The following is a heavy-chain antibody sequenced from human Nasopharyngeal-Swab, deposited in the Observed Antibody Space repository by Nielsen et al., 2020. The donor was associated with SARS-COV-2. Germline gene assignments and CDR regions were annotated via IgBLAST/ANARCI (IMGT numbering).Heavy chain of an antibody. Sequence: LSLTCAASGFTFNNYNFNWVRQAPGKGLVWVSRINSDGSRTSYADSVKGRFTISRDNAKNTLYLQMNSLRAEDTAVYYCSRDPFGAMVDYFDYWGQGTLVTVSS. CDR1: GFTFNNYN. CDR2: INSDGSRT. J-gene: IGHJ4*02. V-gene: IGHV3-74*01. D-gene: IGHD5-18*01. CDR3: SRDPFGAMVDYFDY.